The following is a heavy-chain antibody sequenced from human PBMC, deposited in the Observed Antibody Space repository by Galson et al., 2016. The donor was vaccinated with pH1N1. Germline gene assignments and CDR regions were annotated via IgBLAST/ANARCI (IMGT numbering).Heavy chain of an antibody. D-gene: IGHD3-10*01. J-gene: IGHJ3*02. CDR3: ARDLVSASYKAKDAFDI. V-gene: IGHV1-3*01. Sequence: SVKVSCKALGYTFTTYAVYWVRQAPGQSLEWMGWINAGNGYTKYSQKFQGRVTITSDTSASTAYMELTRLRSEDTAVYFCARDLVSASYKAKDAFDIWGQGTMVIVSS. CDR1: GYTFTTYA. CDR2: INAGNGYT.